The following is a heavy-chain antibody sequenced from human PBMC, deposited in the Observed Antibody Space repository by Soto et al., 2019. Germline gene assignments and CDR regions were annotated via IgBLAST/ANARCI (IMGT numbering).Heavy chain of an antibody. CDR3: TKARLWGGDGYNSYYYNAMDV. Sequence: ASVKVSCKASGYTFTTYTLHCVRQAPGQRFEWMGWINGGNGNTKYSQKFQGRVTLTRDTSASTAYMELSGLTSEDTALYYCTKARLWGGDGYNSYYYNAMDVWGQGTTVTVSS. D-gene: IGHD3-16*01. V-gene: IGHV1-3*01. CDR2: INGGNGNT. J-gene: IGHJ6*02. CDR1: GYTFTTYT.